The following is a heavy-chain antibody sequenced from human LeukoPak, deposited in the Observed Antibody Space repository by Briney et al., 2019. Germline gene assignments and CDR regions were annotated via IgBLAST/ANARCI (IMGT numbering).Heavy chain of an antibody. V-gene: IGHV4-39*07. Sequence: SETLSLTCTVSGGSISSSSYYWGWIRQPPGKGLEWIGSIYYSGSTYYNPSLKSRVTISVDTSKNQISLKLSSVTAADTAVYYCARDSATRYCSSTSCWLDVWGKGTTVTVSS. J-gene: IGHJ6*04. D-gene: IGHD2-2*01. CDR3: ARDSATRYCSSTSCWLDV. CDR2: IYYSGST. CDR1: GGSISSSSYY.